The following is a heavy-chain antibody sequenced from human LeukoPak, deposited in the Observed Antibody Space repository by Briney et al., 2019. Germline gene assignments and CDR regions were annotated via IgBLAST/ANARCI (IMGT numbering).Heavy chain of an antibody. Sequence: ASVKVSCKASGHTFTNYYMYWVRQAPGQGLEWMGIINPSGGSTSYAQKFQGRVTMTRDTSTTTVYMELSSLRSEDTAVYYCARGGVAVATLKTIDYWGQGTLVTVSS. D-gene: IGHD6-19*01. V-gene: IGHV1-46*01. J-gene: IGHJ4*02. CDR1: GHTFTNYY. CDR3: ARGGVAVATLKTIDY. CDR2: INPSGGST.